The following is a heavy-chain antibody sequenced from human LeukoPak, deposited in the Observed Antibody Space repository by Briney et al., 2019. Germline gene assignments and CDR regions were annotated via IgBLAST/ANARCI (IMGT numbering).Heavy chain of an antibody. Sequence: SETLSLTCTVSGGSISSYYWSWIRQPAGKGLEWIGRIYTSGSTNYNPSLKSRVTMSVDTSKNQFSLKLSSVTAADTAVYYCAREHYGSGSYYHYYYYMDVWGKGTTVTISS. CDR2: IYTSGST. D-gene: IGHD3-10*01. CDR1: GGSISSYY. CDR3: AREHYGSGSYYHYYYYMDV. J-gene: IGHJ6*03. V-gene: IGHV4-4*07.